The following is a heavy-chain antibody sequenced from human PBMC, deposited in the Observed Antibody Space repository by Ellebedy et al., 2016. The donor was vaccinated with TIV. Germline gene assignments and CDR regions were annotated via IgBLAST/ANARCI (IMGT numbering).Heavy chain of an antibody. CDR2: INHSGST. D-gene: IGHD3-3*01. J-gene: IGHJ4*02. CDR1: GASFSGYY. CDR3: ARERRFGEVTPPDY. V-gene: IGHV4-34*01. Sequence: MPSETLSLTCAVSGASFSGYYWSWIRQPQGKGLEWIGEINHSGSTNYNPSLKSRVTISVDTSRNQFSLKVSSVTAADTAVYYCARERRFGEVTPPDYWGQGNLVIVSS.